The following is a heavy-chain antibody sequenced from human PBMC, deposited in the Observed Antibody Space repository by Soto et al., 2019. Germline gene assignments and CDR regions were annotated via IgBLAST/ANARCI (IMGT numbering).Heavy chain of an antibody. CDR3: ARWSYLDY. D-gene: IGHD3-3*01. CDR2: ISGSDGKT. V-gene: IGHV3-23*01. CDR1: GFSFGSYA. Sequence: GSLRLSCAASGFSFGSYALSWVRQAPGKGLEWVSTISGSDGKTFYADSVKGRFSISRDTSQSTLYLQMNSLRADDTAMYYCARWSYLDYWGQGTRVTVSS. J-gene: IGHJ4*02.